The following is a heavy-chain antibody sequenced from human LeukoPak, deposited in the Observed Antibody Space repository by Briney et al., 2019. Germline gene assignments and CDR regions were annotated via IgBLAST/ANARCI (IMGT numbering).Heavy chain of an antibody. J-gene: IGHJ4*02. Sequence: PSETLSLTCAVYGGSFSGYYWSWIRQPPGKGLEWIGEINHSGSTNYNPSLKSRVTIPVDTSKNQFSLKLSSVTAADTAVFYCARGDSGSYPPTYDYWGQGTLVTVSS. CDR1: GGSFSGYY. CDR3: ARGDSGSYPPTYDY. V-gene: IGHV4-34*01. CDR2: INHSGST. D-gene: IGHD1-26*01.